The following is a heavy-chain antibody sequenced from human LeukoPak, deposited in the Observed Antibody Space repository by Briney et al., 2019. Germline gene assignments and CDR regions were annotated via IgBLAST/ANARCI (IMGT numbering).Heavy chain of an antibody. J-gene: IGHJ4*02. Sequence: SETLSLTCTVSGGSISSSSYYWSWIRQPAGKALEWIGRMYISGETNYNPSLKSRVTVSLDTSKNHFSLKLNSVTAADTAVYFCASGSQGVGNNYWGQGTLVTVSS. CDR2: MYISGET. CDR3: ASGSQGVGNNY. V-gene: IGHV4-61*02. CDR1: GGSISSSSYY. D-gene: IGHD4-23*01.